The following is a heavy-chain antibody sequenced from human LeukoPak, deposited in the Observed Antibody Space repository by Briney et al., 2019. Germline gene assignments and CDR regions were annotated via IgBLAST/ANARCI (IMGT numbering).Heavy chain of an antibody. CDR1: SDSISSGSYY. D-gene: IGHD6-13*01. Sequence: SETLSLTCTISSDSISSGSYYWSWIRQPAGKGLEWIGRISTSGSTYYNPSLKSRVTISVDTSKNQFSLKLSSVTAADTAVYYCAREGYSSSWYEAGYWGRGTLVTVSS. CDR3: AREGYSSSWYEAGY. V-gene: IGHV4-61*02. CDR2: ISTSGST. J-gene: IGHJ4*02.